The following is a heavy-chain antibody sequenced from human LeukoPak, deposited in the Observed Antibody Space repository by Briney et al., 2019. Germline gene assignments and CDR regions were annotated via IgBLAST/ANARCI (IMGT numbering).Heavy chain of an antibody. D-gene: IGHD3-3*01. V-gene: IGHV4-34*01. CDR1: GGSFSGYY. J-gene: IGHJ6*03. Sequence: KPSETLSLTCAVYGGSFSGYYWSWIRQPPGKGLEWIGEINHSGSTNYNPSLKSRVTISVDTSKNQFSLKLSSVTAADTAVYYCARASPVFGVAIHYYYYYYMDVWGKGTTVTVSS. CDR3: ARASPVFGVAIHYYYYYYMDV. CDR2: INHSGST.